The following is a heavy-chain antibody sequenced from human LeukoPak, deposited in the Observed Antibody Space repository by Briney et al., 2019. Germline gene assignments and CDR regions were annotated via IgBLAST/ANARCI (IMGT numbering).Heavy chain of an antibody. CDR2: IYLGDSDT. CDR1: GYSFTSYW. Sequence: GESLKISLKGPGYSFTSYWIGWVRQMPGKGLEWMGIIYLGDSDTRYSPSFQGQVTIPAEKSIRPAYLQWRRLKPSDTAMYYCARLVRYCSGGSCFDAFDIWGEGTMVTVSS. D-gene: IGHD2-15*01. CDR3: ARLVRYCSGGSCFDAFDI. J-gene: IGHJ3*02. V-gene: IGHV5-51*01.